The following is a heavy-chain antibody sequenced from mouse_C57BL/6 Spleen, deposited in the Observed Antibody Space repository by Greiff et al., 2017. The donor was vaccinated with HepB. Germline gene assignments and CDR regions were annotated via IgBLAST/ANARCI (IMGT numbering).Heavy chain of an antibody. CDR1: GYTFTDYY. D-gene: IGHD1-1*01. J-gene: IGHJ2*01. V-gene: IGHV1-19*01. Sequence: EVQLQQSGPVLVKPGASVKMSCKASGYTFTDYYMNWVKQSHGKSLEWIGVINPYNGGTSYNQNSQGKPTLTVDKSSSTAYMELNSLTSADSAVYYCARSLITTVVATDYFDYWGQGTTLTVSS. CDR2: INPYNGGT. CDR3: ARSLITTVVATDYFDY.